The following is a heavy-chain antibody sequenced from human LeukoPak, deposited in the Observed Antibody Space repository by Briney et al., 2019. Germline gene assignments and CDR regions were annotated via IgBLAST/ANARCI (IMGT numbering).Heavy chain of an antibody. D-gene: IGHD4-23*01. CDR2: IYTSGST. CDR3: ARASYGGNYYYYYMDV. Sequence: SETLSLTCTVSGGSISSGSYYWSWIRQPAGKGLEWIGRIYTSGSTNYNPSLKSRVTISVDTSKNQFSLKLSSVTAAGTAVYYCARASYGGNYYYYYMDVWGKGTTVTVSS. CDR1: GGSISSGSYY. J-gene: IGHJ6*03. V-gene: IGHV4-61*02.